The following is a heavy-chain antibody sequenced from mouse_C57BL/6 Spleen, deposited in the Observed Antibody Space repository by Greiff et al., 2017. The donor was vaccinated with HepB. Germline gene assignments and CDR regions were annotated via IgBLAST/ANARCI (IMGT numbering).Heavy chain of an antibody. CDR1: GYSFTDYN. J-gene: IGHJ2*01. CDR2: INPNYGTT. CDR3: SRRYDYDTYYFDY. V-gene: IGHV1-39*01. Sequence: EVQLQQSGPELVKPGASVKISCKASGYSFTDYNMNWVKQSNGKSLEWIGVINPNYGTTSYNQKFKGKATLTVDQSSSTAYLQLNSLTSEDSAVYYWSRRYDYDTYYFDYWGQGTTLTVSS. D-gene: IGHD2-4*01.